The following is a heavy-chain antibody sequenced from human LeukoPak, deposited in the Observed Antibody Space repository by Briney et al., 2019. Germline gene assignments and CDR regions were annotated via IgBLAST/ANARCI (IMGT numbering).Heavy chain of an antibody. Sequence: SETLSLTCTVSDGSITNYDWSWVRQPPGKGLEFIGHVHYSGTANYNPSLRSRVTISIDTSKKHFFLKLKSVTAADTAVYHCARGYGDFRVEGRYFHSWGQGTLVTVSS. D-gene: IGHD4-17*01. J-gene: IGHJ4*02. V-gene: IGHV4-59*01. CDR1: DGSITNYD. CDR2: VHYSGTA. CDR3: ARGYGDFRVEGRYFHS.